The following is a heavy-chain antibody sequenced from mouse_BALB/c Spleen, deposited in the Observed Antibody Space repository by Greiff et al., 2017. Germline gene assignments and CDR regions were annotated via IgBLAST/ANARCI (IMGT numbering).Heavy chain of an antibody. Sequence: VHLVESGPGLVAPSQSLSITCTVSGFSLTGYGVNWVRQPPGKGLEWLGMIWGDGSTDYNSALKSRLSISKDNSKSQVFLKMNSLQTDDTARYYCAREAPITTAYYAMDYWGQGTSVTVSS. CDR3: AREAPITTAYYAMDY. V-gene: IGHV2-6-7*01. D-gene: IGHD1-2*01. J-gene: IGHJ4*01. CDR1: GFSLTGYG. CDR2: IWGDGST.